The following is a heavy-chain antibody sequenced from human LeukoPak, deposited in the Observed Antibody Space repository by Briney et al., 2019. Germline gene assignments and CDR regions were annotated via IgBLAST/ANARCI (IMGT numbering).Heavy chain of an antibody. CDR1: GGTFSSYT. J-gene: IGHJ4*02. CDR2: IIPILGIA. V-gene: IGHV1-69*04. Sequence: GASVNVSCKASGGTFSSYTISWVRQAPGQGLEWMGRIIPILGIANYAQKFQGRVTITAGKSTSTAYMELSSLRSEDTAVYYCARELAQYGSEQNWGQGTLVTVSS. CDR3: ARELAQYGSEQN. D-gene: IGHD3-10*01.